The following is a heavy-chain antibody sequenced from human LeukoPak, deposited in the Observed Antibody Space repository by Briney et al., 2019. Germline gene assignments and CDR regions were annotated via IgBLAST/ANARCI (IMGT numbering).Heavy chain of an antibody. D-gene: IGHD6-19*01. CDR3: ARDEQWLVPGPSDY. V-gene: IGHV1-69*04. CDR2: IIPILGIA. J-gene: IGHJ4*02. Sequence: WASVKVSCKASGGTFSSYAISWVRQAPGQGLEWMGRIIPILGIANHAQKFQGRVTITADKSTSTAYMELSSLRSEDTAVYYCARDEQWLVPGPSDYWGQGTLVTVSS. CDR1: GGTFSSYA.